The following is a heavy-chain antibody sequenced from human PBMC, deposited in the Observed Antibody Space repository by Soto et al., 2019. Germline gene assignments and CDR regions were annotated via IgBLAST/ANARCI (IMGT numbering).Heavy chain of an antibody. CDR1: GYSFTSYW. CDR2: IYTGDSDT. V-gene: IGHV5-51*01. CDR3: ARRTLTGTTWCLDY. Sequence: GESLKISCKGSGYSFTSYWIGWVRQMPGKGLEWLRIIYTGDSDTRYSPSFRGQVTISADKSISPAYLQSSSLKASDTAMYYFARRTLTGTTWCLDYWGQGTLVTVSS. J-gene: IGHJ4*02. D-gene: IGHD1-7*01.